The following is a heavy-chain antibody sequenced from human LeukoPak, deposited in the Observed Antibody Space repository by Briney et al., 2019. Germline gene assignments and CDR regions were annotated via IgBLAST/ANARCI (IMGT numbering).Heavy chain of an antibody. Sequence: ASVKVSCKASGYTFSSYTMNWVRQAPGQGLEWMGWIYTNTGNPTYAQDYTGRFVFSLDTSVSTTYLQISRLKAEDTAVYYCASGPSYSGSNEYFDSWGQGTLVTVSS. D-gene: IGHD1-26*01. CDR2: IYTNTGNP. V-gene: IGHV7-4-1*02. J-gene: IGHJ4*02. CDR1: GYTFSSYT. CDR3: ASGPSYSGSNEYFDS.